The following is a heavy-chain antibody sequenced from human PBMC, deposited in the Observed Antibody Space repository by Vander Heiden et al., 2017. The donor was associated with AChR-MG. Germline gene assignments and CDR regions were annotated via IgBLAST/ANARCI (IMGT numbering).Heavy chain of an antibody. J-gene: IGHJ4*02. CDR2: MSGSGGST. CDR3: AKVLCISGCSCYLDY. V-gene: IGHV3-23*01. D-gene: IGHD2-15*01. CDR1: GVTFSSYA. Sequence: EVQLLESGGGLVQPVGSLRVSCAATGVTFSSYALSWVRQAPGKGLEWVSGMSGSGGSTYYADSVKGRLTISRDNSKNTLYLQMNSLRAEDTAVYYCAKVLCISGCSCYLDYWGQGTLGTVSS.